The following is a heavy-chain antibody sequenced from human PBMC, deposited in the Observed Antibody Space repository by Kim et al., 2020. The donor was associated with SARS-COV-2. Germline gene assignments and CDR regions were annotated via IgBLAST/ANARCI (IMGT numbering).Heavy chain of an antibody. D-gene: IGHD2-15*01. J-gene: IGHJ3*02. Sequence: GGSLRLSCAASGFTFSSYSMNWVRQAPGKGLEWVSYISSSSSTIYYADSVKGRFTISRDNARNSLYLQMNSLRDEDTAVYYCARGGSVVVAPSFPFDIWGQGTMVTVSS. CDR1: GFTFSSYS. CDR3: ARGGSVVVAPSFPFDI. CDR2: ISSSSSTI. V-gene: IGHV3-48*02.